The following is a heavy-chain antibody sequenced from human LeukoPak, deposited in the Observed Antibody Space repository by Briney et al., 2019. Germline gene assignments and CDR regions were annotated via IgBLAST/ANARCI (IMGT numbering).Heavy chain of an antibody. Sequence: SDTLSPTCTVSGGSIRNQYWAWMRQPAGKGLEWIGRIFATGHTESNPSLRSRVTISADMSKNQLSLRLTSVTAADTALYYCAREWPGSYDALTGLYEGGYFYDKWGQGTLVTVS. CDR2: IFATGHT. V-gene: IGHV4-4*07. J-gene: IGHJ4*02. CDR1: GGSIRNQY. D-gene: IGHD3-16*01. CDR3: AREWPGSYDALTGLYEGGYFYDK.